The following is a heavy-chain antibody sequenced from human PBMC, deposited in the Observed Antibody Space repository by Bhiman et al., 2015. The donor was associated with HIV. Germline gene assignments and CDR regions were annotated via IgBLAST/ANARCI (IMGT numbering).Heavy chain of an antibody. D-gene: IGHD2-2*01. J-gene: IGHJ3*02. CDR3: ARDESYRKYALTAFDI. Sequence: EVQLVESGGGLVQPGGSLRLSCAVSGFTFNTYWMNWVRQAPGKGLEWVVNIKQDGSEKYYVDSVKGRFTISRDNAKNSLYLQMNRLRAEDTAVYYCARDESYRKYALTAFDIWGQGTVVIVSS. V-gene: IGHV3-7*05. CDR1: GFTFNTYW. CDR2: IKQDGSEK.